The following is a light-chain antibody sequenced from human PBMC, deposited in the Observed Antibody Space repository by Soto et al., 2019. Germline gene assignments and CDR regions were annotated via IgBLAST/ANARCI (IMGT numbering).Light chain of an antibody. CDR3: SSYTGNSPYFC. CDR2: EVS. V-gene: IGLV2-14*01. J-gene: IGLJ1*01. Sequence: QSVLTQPASVSGSDGQSITISCTGTSSDVGGYNYVSWYQQRPGKAPKLMIFEVSNRPSGVSNRFSGSKSDNTASLTISGRQGDDEADYYCSSYTGNSPYFCFGNGTKV. CDR1: SSDVGGYNY.